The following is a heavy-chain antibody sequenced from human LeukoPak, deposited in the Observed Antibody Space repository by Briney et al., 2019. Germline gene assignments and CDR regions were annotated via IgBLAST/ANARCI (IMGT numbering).Heavy chain of an antibody. J-gene: IGHJ4*02. CDR3: AKEYNSRGYFDY. Sequence: GGSLRLSCAASGFTFSIYSMHWVGHAPGKGLEWVSAISGSGGDTYYADSVKGRFTISRDNSKNTLYLQMNSLRAEDTAVYYCAKEYNSRGYFDYWGQGTLVTVSS. V-gene: IGHV3-23*01. CDR1: GFTFSIYS. CDR2: ISGSGGDT. D-gene: IGHD3-22*01.